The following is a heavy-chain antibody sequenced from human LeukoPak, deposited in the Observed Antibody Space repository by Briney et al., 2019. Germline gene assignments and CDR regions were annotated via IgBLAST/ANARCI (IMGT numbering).Heavy chain of an antibody. J-gene: IGHJ3*02. CDR3: GRGYSGSYGNTFDI. CDR1: GGXISDYY. V-gene: IGHV4-4*07. CDR2: IYTSGST. Sequence: PSETLSLTCTVSGGXISDYYCNWIRQLAGKGLEWIGRIYTSGSTNYNPSLKSRVTMSVDTSKNQFSLKLSSVTAADTAVYYCGRGYSGSYGNTFDIWGQGTMVTVSS. D-gene: IGHD1-26*01.